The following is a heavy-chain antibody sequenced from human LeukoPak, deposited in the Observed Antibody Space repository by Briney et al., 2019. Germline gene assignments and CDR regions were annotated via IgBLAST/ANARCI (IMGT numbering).Heavy chain of an antibody. CDR2: IYHSGST. J-gene: IGHJ5*02. V-gene: IGHV4-39*07. Sequence: SETLSLTCTVSGGSINTPNYYWGWLRQPPGKGLEWIGSIYHSGSTYYNPSLKSQVTISVDTSKNQFSLKLTSVTAADTAVYYCARGYSSSWYLNWFDPWGQGTLVTVSS. D-gene: IGHD6-13*01. CDR3: ARGYSSSWYLNWFDP. CDR1: GGSINTPNYY.